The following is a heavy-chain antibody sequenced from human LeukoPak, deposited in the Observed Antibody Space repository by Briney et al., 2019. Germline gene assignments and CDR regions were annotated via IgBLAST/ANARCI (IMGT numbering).Heavy chain of an antibody. Sequence: GGSLRLSCVASGFTLRSYVMNWVRQAPGKGLEWVANIKQDGSEKYYVDSVKGRFTISRDNAKNSLYLQMNSLRAEDTAVYYCARGPVVVTARDFDYWGQGTLVTVSS. CDR1: GFTLRSYV. CDR2: IKQDGSEK. CDR3: ARGPVVVTARDFDY. D-gene: IGHD2-21*02. V-gene: IGHV3-7*01. J-gene: IGHJ4*02.